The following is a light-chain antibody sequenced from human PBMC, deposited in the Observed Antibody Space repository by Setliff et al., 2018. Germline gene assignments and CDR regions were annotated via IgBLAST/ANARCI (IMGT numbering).Light chain of an antibody. CDR2: ATS. V-gene: IGKV1-39*01. Sequence: DIQMTQSPSSLSVSVGDRVTITCRASQSISRFLNWYQQKPGRAPQLLIYATSSLQSGVPSRFSGSGSGTDFTLTISSLQPEDFAIYYCQQSYSTFLTFGAGTKVDIK. J-gene: IGKJ4*01. CDR3: QQSYSTFLT. CDR1: QSISRF.